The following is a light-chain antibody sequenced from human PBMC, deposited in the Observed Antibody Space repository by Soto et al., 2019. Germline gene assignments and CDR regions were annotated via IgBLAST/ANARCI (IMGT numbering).Light chain of an antibody. CDR3: QQYDTSPRT. CDR2: GAS. Sequence: DTVWTQSPGTLYLSPGERATLSCSASQTLRGRYLAWYQQKPGQAPRLLIYGASTRATGIPDRFSGSGSGPDFTLTISRLEPEDFAVYSCQQYDTSPRTFGQGNQVQI. J-gene: IGKJ1*01. V-gene: IGKV3-20*01. CDR1: QTLRGRY.